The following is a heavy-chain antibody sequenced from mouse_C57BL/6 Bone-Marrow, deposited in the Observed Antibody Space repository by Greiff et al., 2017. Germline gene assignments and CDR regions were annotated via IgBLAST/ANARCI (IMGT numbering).Heavy chain of an antibody. J-gene: IGHJ2*01. V-gene: IGHV1-4*01. D-gene: IGHD2-13*01. Sequence: VMLVESGAELARPGASVKMSCKASGYTFTSYTMHWVKQRPGQGLEWIGYINPSSGYTKYNQKFKDKATLTADKSSSTAYMQLSSLTSEDSAVYYCARGLLNFDYWGQGTTLTVSS. CDR2: INPSSGYT. CDR3: ARGLLNFDY. CDR1: GYTFTSYT.